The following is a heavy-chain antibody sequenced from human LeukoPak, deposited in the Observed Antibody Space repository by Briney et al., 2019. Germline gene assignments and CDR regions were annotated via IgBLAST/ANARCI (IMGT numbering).Heavy chain of an antibody. V-gene: IGHV3-43*02. J-gene: IGHJ4*02. D-gene: IGHD2-15*01. Sequence: GGSLRLSCAASGFTFDDYAMHWARQAPGKGLEWVSLISGDGGSTYYADSVKGRFTISRDNSKNSLYLQMNSLRTEDTALYYCAKDIEDIVVVVAATPDYWGQGTLVTVFS. CDR3: AKDIEDIVVVVAATPDY. CDR2: ISGDGGST. CDR1: GFTFDDYA.